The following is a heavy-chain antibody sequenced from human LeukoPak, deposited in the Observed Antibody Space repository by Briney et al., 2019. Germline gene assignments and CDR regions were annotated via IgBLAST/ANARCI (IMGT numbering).Heavy chain of an antibody. D-gene: IGHD5-18*01. Sequence: GGCLRLSCSASGFTFSIYEMNWVRQAPGKGLEWVSYISSSGSTIYYADSVKGRFTISRDNAKNSLYLQMNSLRGEDTAIYYCARDGDSYGYGIDYWGQGTLVTVSP. CDR1: GFTFSIYE. CDR2: ISSSGSTI. CDR3: ARDGDSYGYGIDY. V-gene: IGHV3-48*03. J-gene: IGHJ4*02.